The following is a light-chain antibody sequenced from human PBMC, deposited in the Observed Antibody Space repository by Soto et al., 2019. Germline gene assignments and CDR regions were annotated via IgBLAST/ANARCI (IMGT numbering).Light chain of an antibody. CDR1: QSLSSH. Sequence: EIALTQSTANLYLPPGEGANLXCRASQSLSSHLDWSQQRAGEAPRPLIADASNRAKGSPARFSCSGSGTDFTRTISSREHEDFAVYYCQKRSNWPWTFGQGTKVDI. J-gene: IGKJ1*01. V-gene: IGKV3-11*01. CDR2: DAS. CDR3: QKRSNWPWT.